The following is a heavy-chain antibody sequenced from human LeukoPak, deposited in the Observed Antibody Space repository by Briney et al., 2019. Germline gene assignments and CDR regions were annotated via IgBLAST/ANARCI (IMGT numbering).Heavy chain of an antibody. Sequence: VASVKVSCKASGYTFTSYYMHWVRQAPGQGLEWMGIINPSGGSTSYAQKFQGRVTMTRDMSTSTVYMELSSLRSEDTAVYYCAREGGPATIFGVVMTPFDYWGQGTLVTVSS. CDR3: AREGGPATIFGVVMTPFDY. J-gene: IGHJ4*02. CDR2: INPSGGST. D-gene: IGHD3-3*01. CDR1: GYTFTSYY. V-gene: IGHV1-46*01.